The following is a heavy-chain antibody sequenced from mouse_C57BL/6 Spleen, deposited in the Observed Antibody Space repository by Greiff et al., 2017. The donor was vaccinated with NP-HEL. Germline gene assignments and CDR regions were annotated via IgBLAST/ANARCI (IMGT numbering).Heavy chain of an antibody. CDR3: ARGKTPTGDFDY. D-gene: IGHD2-10*01. Sequence: VQLQQPGTELVKPGASVKLSCKASGYTFTSYWMHWVKQRPGQGLEWIGNINPSNGGTNYNEKFKSKATLTVDKSSSTAYMQLSSLTSEDAAVYYCARGKTPTGDFDYWGQGTTLTVSS. J-gene: IGHJ2*01. CDR2: INPSNGGT. V-gene: IGHV1-53*01. CDR1: GYTFTSYW.